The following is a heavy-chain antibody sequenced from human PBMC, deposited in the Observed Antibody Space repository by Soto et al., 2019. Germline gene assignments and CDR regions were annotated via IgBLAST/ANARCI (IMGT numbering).Heavy chain of an antibody. Sequence: EVPLLESGGGLVQPGGSLRLSCAVSGFTFSTYAMTWVRQGPGKGLEWVATINDNGEYTYYTDSVKGRFTISRDNSKNTVYLQMSSLRAEDTAVYYCANYCSTNRCSVATRGFDYWGQGTLVTVSS. V-gene: IGHV3-23*01. CDR2: INDNGEYT. CDR1: GFTFSTYA. D-gene: IGHD2-2*01. CDR3: ANYCSTNRCSVATRGFDY. J-gene: IGHJ4*02.